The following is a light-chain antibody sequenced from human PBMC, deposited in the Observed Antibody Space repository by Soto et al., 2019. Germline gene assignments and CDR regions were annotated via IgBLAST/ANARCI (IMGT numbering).Light chain of an antibody. CDR1: QTISNY. CDR2: KAS. CDR3: QHYNTYSEA. V-gene: IGKV1-5*03. Sequence: DIQMTQSPSSLSASVGDRVTITCRASQTISNYLNWYQQKPGKAPKLLIYKASTLKSGVPSRFSGSGSGTEFTLTISSLQPADFATYYCQHYNTYSEAFGQGTKVELK. J-gene: IGKJ1*01.